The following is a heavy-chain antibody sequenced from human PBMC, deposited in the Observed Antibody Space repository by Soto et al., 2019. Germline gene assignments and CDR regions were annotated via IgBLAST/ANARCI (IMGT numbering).Heavy chain of an antibody. Sequence: SETLSLTCAVYGGSFSGYYWSWIRQPPGKGLEWIGEINHSGSTNYNPSLKSRVTISVDTSKNQFSLKLSSVTAADTAVYYCARGLHYYDSSGYYWFDPWGQGTLVTVSS. CDR3: ARGLHYYDSSGYYWFDP. J-gene: IGHJ5*02. CDR2: INHSGST. D-gene: IGHD3-22*01. V-gene: IGHV4-34*01. CDR1: GGSFSGYY.